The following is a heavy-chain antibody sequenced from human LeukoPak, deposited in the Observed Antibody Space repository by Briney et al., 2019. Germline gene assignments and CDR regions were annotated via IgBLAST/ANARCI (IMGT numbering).Heavy chain of an antibody. CDR2: ISSSSSTI. J-gene: IGHJ3*02. D-gene: IGHD3-10*01. CDR3: ARSYGSGSYIAFDI. CDR1: GFTFSSYS. Sequence: GGSLRLSCAASGFTFSSYSMNWVRQAPGKGLEWVSYISSSSSTIYYADSVKGRFTISRDNAKNSLYLQMNSLRDEDTAVYYCARSYGSGSYIAFDIWGQGTMVTVSS. V-gene: IGHV3-48*02.